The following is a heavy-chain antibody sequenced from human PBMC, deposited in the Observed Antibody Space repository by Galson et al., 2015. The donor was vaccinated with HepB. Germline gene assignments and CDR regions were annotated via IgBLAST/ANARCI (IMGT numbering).Heavy chain of an antibody. J-gene: IGHJ3*02. D-gene: IGHD6-13*01. CDR2: INTNTGNP. V-gene: IGHV7-4-1*02. CDR1: GYTFTSYA. CDR3: ARGHSGYSTSWPLLRDAFVI. Sequence: SVKVSCKASGYTFTSYAMNWVRQAPGQGLEWMGWINTNTGNPTYAQGFTGRFVFSLDTSVSTAYLQISSLKAADTAVYYCARGHSGYSTSWPLLRDAFVIWGQGTMVTVSS.